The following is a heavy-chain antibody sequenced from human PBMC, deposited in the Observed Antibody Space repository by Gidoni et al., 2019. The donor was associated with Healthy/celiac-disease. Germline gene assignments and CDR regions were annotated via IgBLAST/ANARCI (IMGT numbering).Heavy chain of an antibody. J-gene: IGHJ5*02. CDR1: GGSISSSSYS. Sequence: QLQLQESGPGLVKPSETLSLTCTVSGGSISSSSYSWGWIRQPPGKGLEWIGSIYYSGSTYYNPSLKSRVTIYVDTSKNQFSLKLSSVTAADTAVYYCARSLGDSSSPGSWFDPWGQGTLVTVSS. CDR3: ARSLGDSSSPGSWFDP. V-gene: IGHV4-39*01. D-gene: IGHD6-6*01. CDR2: IYYSGST.